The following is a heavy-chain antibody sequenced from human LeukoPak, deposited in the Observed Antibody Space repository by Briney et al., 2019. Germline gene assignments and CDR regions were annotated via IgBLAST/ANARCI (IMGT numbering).Heavy chain of an antibody. V-gene: IGHV3-23*01. CDR2: ISGSGSST. J-gene: IGHJ4*02. D-gene: IGHD6-19*01. CDR3: AKGVAVASPYYFDY. CDR1: GFTFSRYA. Sequence: GGSLRLSCAASGFTFSRYATSGVCQAPGKGLEWVSPISGSGSSTYYPDSVKGRFTISRDNSKNTLYLQMNSLRAEDTAVYYCAKGVAVASPYYFDYWGQGTLVTVSS.